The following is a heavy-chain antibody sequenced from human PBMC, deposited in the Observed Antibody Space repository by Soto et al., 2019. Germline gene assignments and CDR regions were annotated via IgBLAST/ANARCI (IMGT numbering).Heavy chain of an antibody. V-gene: IGHV3-13*01. D-gene: IGHD4-17*01. CDR3: ARAKDYGGNSYYYYGMDV. CDR2: IGTAGDT. CDR1: GFTFSSYD. Sequence: GGSLRLSCAASGFTFSSYDMHWVRQATGKGLEWVSAIGTAGDTYYPGSVKGRFTISRENAKNSLYLQMNSLRAGDTAVYYCARAKDYGGNSYYYYGMDVWGQGTTVTVSS. J-gene: IGHJ6*02.